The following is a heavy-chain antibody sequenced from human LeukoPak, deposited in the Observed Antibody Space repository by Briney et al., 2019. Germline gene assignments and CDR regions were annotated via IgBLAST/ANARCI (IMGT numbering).Heavy chain of an antibody. Sequence: PSETLSLTCAVYGGSFSGYYWSWIRQPPGKGLEWIGEINHSGSTNYNPSLKSRVTISVDTSKNQFSLKLSSVTAADTAVYYCARGDNHDFWSGYYLCYFDYWGQGTLVTVSS. D-gene: IGHD3-3*01. J-gene: IGHJ4*02. CDR2: INHSGST. V-gene: IGHV4-34*01. CDR1: GGSFSGYY. CDR3: ARGDNHDFWSGYYLCYFDY.